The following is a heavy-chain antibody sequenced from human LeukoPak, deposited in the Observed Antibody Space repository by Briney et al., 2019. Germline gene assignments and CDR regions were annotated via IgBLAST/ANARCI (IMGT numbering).Heavy chain of an antibody. CDR2: IKEDGSEK. CDR1: GFTFSKFW. CDR3: ARVSYSSSSYAFDI. D-gene: IGHD6-6*01. J-gene: IGHJ3*02. Sequence: PGGSLRLSCEVSGFTFSKFWMSWVRQAPGKGLEWVANIKEDGSEKYYIDSVRGRFTISRDNGKNSLYLQMNSLRAEDTAVYYCARVSYSSSSYAFDIWGQGTMVTVSS. V-gene: IGHV3-7*01.